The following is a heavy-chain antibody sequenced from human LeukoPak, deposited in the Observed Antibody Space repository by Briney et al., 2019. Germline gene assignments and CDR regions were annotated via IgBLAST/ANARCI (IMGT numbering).Heavy chain of an antibody. D-gene: IGHD6-13*01. J-gene: IGHJ4*02. CDR3: VSSPAYSSSWEAIDN. CDR1: GFTFSNYD. Sequence: GGSLRLSCAASGFTFSNYDMHWVRQAAGKGLEWVSGIGTAGDTYYPGSVKGRFTISRENAKNSLYLQMNSLSAGDTAVYFCVSSPAYSSSWEAIDNWGQGTLVTVSS. CDR2: IGTAGDT. V-gene: IGHV3-13*01.